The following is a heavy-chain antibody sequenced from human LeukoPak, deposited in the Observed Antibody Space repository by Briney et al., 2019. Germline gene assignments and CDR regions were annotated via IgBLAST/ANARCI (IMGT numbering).Heavy chain of an antibody. Sequence: GGSLRLSCAASGFTFSDYYMSWIRQAPGKGLEWVSYISSSGSTIYYADSVKGRFTISRDNAKNSLYLQMNSLRAEDTAVYYCARYQQDYDFWSGYHMWGFDPWGQGTLVTVSS. D-gene: IGHD3-3*01. CDR3: ARYQQDYDFWSGYHMWGFDP. V-gene: IGHV3-11*04. J-gene: IGHJ5*02. CDR1: GFTFSDYY. CDR2: ISSSGSTI.